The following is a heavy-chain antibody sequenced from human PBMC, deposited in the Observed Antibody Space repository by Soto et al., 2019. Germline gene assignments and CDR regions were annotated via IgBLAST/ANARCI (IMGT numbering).Heavy chain of an antibody. CDR1: GYTFTGYY. CDR3: ATHYGSGRIHYGMDV. J-gene: IGHJ6*02. D-gene: IGHD3-10*01. CDR2: INPNSGGT. V-gene: IGHV1-2*04. Sequence: ASVKVSCKASGYTFTGYYMHWVRQAPGQGLEWMGWINPNSGGTNYAQKFQGWVTMTRDTSISTAYMELSRLRSDDTAVYYCATHYGSGRIHYGMDVWGQGTTVTVSS.